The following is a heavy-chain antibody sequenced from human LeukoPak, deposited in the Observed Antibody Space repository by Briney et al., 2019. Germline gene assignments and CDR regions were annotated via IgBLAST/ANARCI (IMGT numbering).Heavy chain of an antibody. CDR2: INTSGGST. V-gene: IGHV3-23*01. J-gene: IGHJ4*02. CDR1: GFTFSSYA. D-gene: IGHD2-15*01. Sequence: GESLRLSCAASGFTFSSYAMSWVRQAPGKGLEWVSGINTSGGSTAYADSVKGRFTISRDNAKNSLYLQMNSLRAEDTAVYYCARVRAPGGPFDYWGQGTLVTVSS. CDR3: ARVRAPGGPFDY.